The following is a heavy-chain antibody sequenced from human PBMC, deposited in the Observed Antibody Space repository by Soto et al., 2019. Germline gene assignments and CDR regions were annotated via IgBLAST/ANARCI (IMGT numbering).Heavy chain of an antibody. V-gene: IGHV1-2*04. J-gene: IGHJ6*02. CDR1: GYTFTGYY. CDR3: ARGLPGRVYSSSSNYYYYGMDV. Sequence: ASVKFSCKASGYTFTGYYMHWVRQAPGQGLEWMGWINPNSGGTNYAQKFQGWVTMTRDTSISTAYMELSRLRSDDTAVYYCARGLPGRVYSSSSNYYYYGMDVWGQGTTVTVSS. CDR2: INPNSGGT. D-gene: IGHD6-6*01.